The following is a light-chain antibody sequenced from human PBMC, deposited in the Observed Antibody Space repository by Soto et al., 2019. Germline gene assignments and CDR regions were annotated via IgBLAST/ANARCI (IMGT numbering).Light chain of an antibody. V-gene: IGKV3-11*01. J-gene: IGKJ4*01. Sequence: VLTQSPSTLSLSPGERETLSCRASQSVSSSLAWYQQKPGQAPRLLIYDASNRATGIPARFSGSGSGTDFTLTIRSLEPEDFAVYYCQQRSNWPALTFGGGTKVDI. CDR3: QQRSNWPALT. CDR1: QSVSSS. CDR2: DAS.